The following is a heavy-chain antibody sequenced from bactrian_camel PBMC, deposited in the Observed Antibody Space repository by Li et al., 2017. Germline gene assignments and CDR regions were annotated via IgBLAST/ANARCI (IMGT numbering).Heavy chain of an antibody. J-gene: IGHJ4*01. Sequence: HVQLVESGGGSVQAGGSLRLSCAASGFTFSSYDMMWVRQAPGKGLEWVSSIYSDSSDAYYADSVKGRFTITRDDAENTVYLQMDSLKSEDTALYYCATDTRYGGSWDYWGQGTQVTVS. CDR2: IYSDSSDA. CDR3: ATDTRYGGSWDY. D-gene: IGHD7*01. V-gene: IGHV3-2*01. CDR1: GFTFSSYD.